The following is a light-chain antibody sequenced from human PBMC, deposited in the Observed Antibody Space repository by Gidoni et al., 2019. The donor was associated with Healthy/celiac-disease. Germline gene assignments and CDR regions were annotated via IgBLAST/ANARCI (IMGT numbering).Light chain of an antibody. J-gene: IGLJ2*01. CDR2: QDS. Sequence: SYELTQPPSVSVPPGQTASITCSGDKLGDKYACWYQQKPGQSPVLVTYQDSKRPSGIPERFSGSNSGNTAPLTISGTQAMDEADYYGQAWDSSIVVFGGGTKLTVL. CDR3: QAWDSSIVV. CDR1: KLGDKY. V-gene: IGLV3-1*01.